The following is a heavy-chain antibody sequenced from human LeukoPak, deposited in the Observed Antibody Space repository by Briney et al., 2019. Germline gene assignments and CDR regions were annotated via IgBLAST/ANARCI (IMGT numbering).Heavy chain of an antibody. Sequence: GGSLRLSCAASGFTFSSYSMNWVRQAPGKGLEWVSSISSSSSYIYYADSVKGRFTISRDNSKNTLYLQMNSLRAEDTAVYFCAKSGYNRFDYWGQGTLVTVSS. CDR1: GFTFSSYS. CDR3: AKSGYNRFDY. CDR2: ISSSSSYI. D-gene: IGHD5-24*01. V-gene: IGHV3-21*04. J-gene: IGHJ4*02.